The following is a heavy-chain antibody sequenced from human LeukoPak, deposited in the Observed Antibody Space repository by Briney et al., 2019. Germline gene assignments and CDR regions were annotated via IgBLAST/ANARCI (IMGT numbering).Heavy chain of an antibody. CDR2: IYYSGST. D-gene: IGHD3-10*01. J-gene: IGHJ5*02. Sequence: SETLSLTCTVSGGSISSYYWSWIRQPPGKGLEWIGYIYYSGSTNYNPSLMSRVTISVDTSKYQFSLKLSSVTAADTAVYYCASSYYYGSGSPYWFDPWGEGTLVTVSS. CDR1: GGSISSYY. CDR3: ASSYYYGSGSPYWFDP. V-gene: IGHV4-59*01.